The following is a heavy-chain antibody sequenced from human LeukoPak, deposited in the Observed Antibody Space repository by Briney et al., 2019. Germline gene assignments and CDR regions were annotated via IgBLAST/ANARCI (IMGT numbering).Heavy chain of an antibody. CDR1: GGSISSSSYY. Sequence: IPSETLSLTYTVSGGSISSSSYYWGWIRQPPGKGLEWIGSIYYSGSTYYNPSLKSRVTMSVDTSKNQFSLKVNSMTAADTAVYYCARVDYGDYSKDFDYWGQGTLVTVSS. CDR3: ARVDYGDYSKDFDY. J-gene: IGHJ4*02. CDR2: IYYSGST. V-gene: IGHV4-39*07. D-gene: IGHD4-17*01.